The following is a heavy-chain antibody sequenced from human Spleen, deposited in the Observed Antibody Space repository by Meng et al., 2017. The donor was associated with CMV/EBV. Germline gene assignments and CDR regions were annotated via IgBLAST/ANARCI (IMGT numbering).Heavy chain of an antibody. J-gene: IGHJ4*02. CDR3: ARSGSYYSRSFDY. CDR2: INHSGST. CDR1: GGSFSGYY. D-gene: IGHD1-26*01. Sequence: TCSVYGGSFSGYYWSWIRQPPGKGLEWIGEINHSGSTNYNPSLKSRVTISVDTSKNQFSLKLSSVTAADTAVYYCARSGSYYSRSFDYWGQGTLVTVSS. V-gene: IGHV4-34*01.